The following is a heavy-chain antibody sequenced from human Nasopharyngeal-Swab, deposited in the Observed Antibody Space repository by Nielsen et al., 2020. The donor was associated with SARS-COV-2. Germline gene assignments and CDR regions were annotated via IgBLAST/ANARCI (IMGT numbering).Heavy chain of an antibody. CDR1: GYSFTNYW. J-gene: IGHJ3*02. D-gene: IGHD2-15*01. Sequence: GESLKISCKGSGYSFTNYWIGWVRQMPGKGLEWMGVIYLGDSDTRYSPSFQGQVTISADKSISTAYLQWSSLKASDTAMYYCARLCSGGSCRDAFDIWGQGTMVTVSS. CDR3: ARLCSGGSCRDAFDI. V-gene: IGHV5-51*01. CDR2: IYLGDSDT.